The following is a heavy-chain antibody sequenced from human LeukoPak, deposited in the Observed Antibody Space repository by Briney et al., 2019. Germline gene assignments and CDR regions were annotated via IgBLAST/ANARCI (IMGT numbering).Heavy chain of an antibody. CDR1: GFTFSSYA. CDR2: ISGSGGST. D-gene: IGHD1-26*01. CDR3: AKGLHKRSGSSPVYFDY. V-gene: IGHV3-23*01. J-gene: IGHJ4*02. Sequence: PGGSLRLSCAASGFTFSSYAMSWVRQAPGKGLEWVSAISGSGGSTYYADSVKGRFTISRDNSKNTLYLQMNSLRAEDTAVYYCAKGLHKRSGSSPVYFDYWGQGTLVTVSS.